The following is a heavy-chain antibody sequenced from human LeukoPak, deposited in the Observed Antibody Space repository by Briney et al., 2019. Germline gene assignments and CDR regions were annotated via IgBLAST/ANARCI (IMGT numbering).Heavy chain of an antibody. J-gene: IGHJ4*02. CDR2: ISNDGGGT. CDR3: ARAAFCSSDCYFHFDS. CDR1: GFIFNNYG. V-gene: IGHV3-23*01. Sequence: HPGGSLRLSCAASGFIFNNYGLIWVRQAPGKGLEWVSAISNDGGGTNYADFVKGRFTISRDNAKNTLYLRTDSLRAEDTGIYYCARAAFCSSDCYFHFDSWGQGTLVTVSS. D-gene: IGHD3-22*01.